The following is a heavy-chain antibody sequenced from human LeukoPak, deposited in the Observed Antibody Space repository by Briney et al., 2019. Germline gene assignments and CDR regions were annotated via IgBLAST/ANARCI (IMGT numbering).Heavy chain of an antibody. J-gene: IGHJ4*02. V-gene: IGHV5-10-1*01. D-gene: IGHD3-16*02. CDR3: ARVIHLGELSLYDY. CDR2: IDPSDSYT. Sequence: TLGESLKISCKGSGYSFTTYWITWVRQMPGKGLEWMGRIDPSDSYTNYSPSFQGHVTISAGKSISTAYLQWSSLKASDTAMYYCARVIHLGELSLYDYWGQGTLVTVSS. CDR1: GYSFTTYW.